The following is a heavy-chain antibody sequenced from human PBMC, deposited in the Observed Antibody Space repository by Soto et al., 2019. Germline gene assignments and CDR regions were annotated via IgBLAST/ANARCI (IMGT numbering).Heavy chain of an antibody. J-gene: IGHJ5*02. CDR1: GFTFSSYS. CDR2: FRTGGDDATT. D-gene: IGHD2-2*01. V-gene: IGHV3-23*01. CDR3: AKGPLHLAAIKT. Sequence: EVQLLESGGGLVQPGGSLRLSCAASGFTFSSYSMSWVRQAPGKGLEWVSGFRTGGDDATTYYADSVKGRFTISRDNSKNTLYLQMNSLRAEDTAVYYCAKGPLHLAAIKTWGQGTLVTVSS.